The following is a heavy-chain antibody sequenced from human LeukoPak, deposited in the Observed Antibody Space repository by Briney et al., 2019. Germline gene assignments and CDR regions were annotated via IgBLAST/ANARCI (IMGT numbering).Heavy chain of an antibody. CDR3: ASDRLLSDAFDI. CDR2: INPSGTGT. V-gene: IGHV1-46*01. D-gene: IGHD3-10*01. J-gene: IGHJ3*02. Sequence: GASVKVSCKASGGTFSSYAISWVRQAPGQGLEWMGVINPSGTGTSYAQKFQGRITMSRDTSTSTVYMELSSLRSEDTAVYYCASDRLLSDAFDIWGQGTMVTVSS. CDR1: GGTFSSYA.